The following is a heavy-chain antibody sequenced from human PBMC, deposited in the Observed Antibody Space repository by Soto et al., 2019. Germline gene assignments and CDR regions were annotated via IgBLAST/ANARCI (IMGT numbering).Heavy chain of an antibody. CDR2: IYYSGST. J-gene: IGHJ4*02. V-gene: IGHV4-39*01. CDR3: ASLYRLELGYYFDY. D-gene: IGHD6-13*01. Sequence: QLQLQESGPGLVKPSETLSLTCTVSGDSISSSSYYWGWSRQPPGKGLEWIGSIYYSGSTYYNPSLTRRVTISVDTSKNHFSLTLSSVTAADTAVDYCASLYRLELGYYFDYWGQGTLVTVSS. CDR1: GDSISSSSYY.